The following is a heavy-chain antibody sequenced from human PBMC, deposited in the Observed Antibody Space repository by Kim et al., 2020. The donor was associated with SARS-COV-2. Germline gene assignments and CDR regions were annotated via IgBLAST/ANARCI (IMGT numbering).Heavy chain of an antibody. J-gene: IGHJ3*02. D-gene: IGHD1-1*01. CDR3: TRVPGTPLAFWDAFDI. V-gene: IGHV3-73*01. Sequence: SVRGRYTITKDDSRNTAYLQRNSLKTEDTAVYYCTRVPGTPLAFWDAFDIWGQGTMVTVSS.